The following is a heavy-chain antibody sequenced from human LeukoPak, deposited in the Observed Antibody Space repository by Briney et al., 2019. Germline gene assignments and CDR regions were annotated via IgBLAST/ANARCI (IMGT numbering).Heavy chain of an antibody. D-gene: IGHD2-21*02. J-gene: IGHJ4*02. CDR1: GGSFSGYY. CDR3: ARDRGGDFEN. Sequence: SETLSLTCAVYGGSFSGYYWSWIRQPPGKGLEWIGEINHSGSTNYNPSLKSRVTISVDTSKNQFSLKLSSVTAADTAVYFCARDRGGDFENWGQGTLVTVSS. CDR2: INHSGST. V-gene: IGHV4-34*01.